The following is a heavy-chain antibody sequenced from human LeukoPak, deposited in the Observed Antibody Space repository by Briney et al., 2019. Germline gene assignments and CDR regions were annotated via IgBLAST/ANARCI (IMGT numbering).Heavy chain of an antibody. D-gene: IGHD5-12*01. Sequence: GGSLRLSCAASGFTFSSYEMNWVRQAPGKGLEWVSYISVSATTSYYADSVKGRFTISRDNAKNSLYLQMNSLRAEDTAVYYCARGQLWLRWRGELCYWGQGTLVTVSS. J-gene: IGHJ4*02. CDR2: ISVSATTS. V-gene: IGHV3-48*03. CDR1: GFTFSSYE. CDR3: ARGQLWLRWRGELCY.